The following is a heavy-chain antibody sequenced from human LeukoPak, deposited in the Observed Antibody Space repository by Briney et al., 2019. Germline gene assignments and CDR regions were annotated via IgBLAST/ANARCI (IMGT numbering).Heavy chain of an antibody. Sequence: GGSLRLSCAASGFTFSSYGMNWVRQAPGKGLEWVAVISYDGSNKYYADSVKGRFTISRDNSKNTLYLQMNSLRAEDTAVYYCARGPGGQWELLGDFDYWGQGTLVTVSS. D-gene: IGHD1-26*01. J-gene: IGHJ4*02. CDR2: ISYDGSNK. V-gene: IGHV3-30*03. CDR1: GFTFSSYG. CDR3: ARGPGGQWELLGDFDY.